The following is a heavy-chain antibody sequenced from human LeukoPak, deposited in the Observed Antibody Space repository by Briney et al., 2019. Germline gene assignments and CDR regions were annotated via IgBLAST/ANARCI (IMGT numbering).Heavy chain of an antibody. D-gene: IGHD3-3*01. CDR2: IYPGDSDT. Sequence: GESLKISCKGSGYSFTSYWIGWVRQMPGKGLEGMGIIYPGDSDTRYSRSFQGQVPIPADKSISTAYLQWSSLKASDTAMYYCARRAYDFWSGYSPFDYWGQGTLVTVSS. CDR1: GYSFTSYW. CDR3: ARRAYDFWSGYSPFDY. V-gene: IGHV5-51*01. J-gene: IGHJ4*02.